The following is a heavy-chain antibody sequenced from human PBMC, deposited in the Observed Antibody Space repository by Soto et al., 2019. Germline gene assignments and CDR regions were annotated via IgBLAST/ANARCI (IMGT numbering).Heavy chain of an antibody. CDR2: IYNSGST. J-gene: IGHJ4*02. CDR3: ARLLDGLHFVY. Sequence: QLQLQESGPGLVKPSETLSLTCTVSGGSISSSSYYWGGIRQPPGKGLEWIGSIYNSGSTYYNPSLKSRVTISIDTSKNQFSLKLSSRTAADTAVYYCARLLDGLHFVYWGQGTLVTVSS. V-gene: IGHV4-39*01. CDR1: GGSISSSSYY. D-gene: IGHD3-9*01.